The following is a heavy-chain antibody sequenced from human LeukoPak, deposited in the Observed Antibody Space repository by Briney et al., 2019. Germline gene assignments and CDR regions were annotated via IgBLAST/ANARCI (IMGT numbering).Heavy chain of an antibody. CDR3: ARDLVARGYSYGSDFDY. Sequence: WASVKVSCKVSGYTLTELSMHWVRQAPGKGLEWMGGFDPEDGETIYAQKFQGRVTMTRDTSTSTVYMELSSLRSEDTAVYYCARDLVARGYSYGSDFDYWGQGTLVTVSS. D-gene: IGHD5-18*01. J-gene: IGHJ4*02. V-gene: IGHV1-24*01. CDR2: FDPEDGET. CDR1: GYTLTELS.